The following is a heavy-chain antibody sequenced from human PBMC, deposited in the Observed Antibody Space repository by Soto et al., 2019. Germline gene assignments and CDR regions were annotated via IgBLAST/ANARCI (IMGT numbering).Heavy chain of an antibody. V-gene: IGHV1-69*02. Sequence: QVQLVQSGAEAKKPGSSVKVSCKASGGTFSSYTISWVRQAPGQGLEWMGRIIPILGIANYAQKFQGRVTITADKSTSTAYMELSSLRSEDTAVYYCARTYYDSSGYLEYFQHWGQGTLVTVSS. D-gene: IGHD3-22*01. J-gene: IGHJ1*01. CDR1: GGTFSSYT. CDR2: IIPILGIA. CDR3: ARTYYDSSGYLEYFQH.